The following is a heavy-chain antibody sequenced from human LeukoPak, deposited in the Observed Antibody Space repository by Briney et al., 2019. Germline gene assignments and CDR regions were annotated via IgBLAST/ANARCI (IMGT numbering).Heavy chain of an antibody. CDR3: ARGLGI. D-gene: IGHD6-19*01. J-gene: IGHJ4*02. Sequence: SGTLSLTCDVFGGSISTNYWWNWVRQPPGKGLEWLGEIHHSGSTNYNPSLQSRVSISLDKSKNQFSLKMRFVTAADTAVYHCARGLGIWGQGTLLTVSS. V-gene: IGHV4-4*02. CDR2: IHHSGST. CDR1: GGSISTNYW.